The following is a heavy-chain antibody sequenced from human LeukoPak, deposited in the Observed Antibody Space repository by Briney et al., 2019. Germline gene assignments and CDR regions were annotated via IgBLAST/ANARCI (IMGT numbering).Heavy chain of an antibody. V-gene: IGHV3-11*04. CDR3: ARTRYSYGSAFDY. J-gene: IGHJ4*02. Sequence: GSLRFSCAASGFTFSDYYMSWIRQAPGKGLEWVSYISSSGSTIYYADSVKGRFTISRDNAKNSLYLQMNSLRAEDTAVYYCARTRYSYGSAFDYWGQGTLVTVSS. CDR2: ISSSGSTI. CDR1: GFTFSDYY. D-gene: IGHD5-18*01.